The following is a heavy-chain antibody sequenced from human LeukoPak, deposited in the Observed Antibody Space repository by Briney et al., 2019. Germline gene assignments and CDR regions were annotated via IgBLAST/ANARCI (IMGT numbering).Heavy chain of an antibody. CDR1: GYTFTSYD. CDR2: MNPNSGNT. Sequence: GASVKVSCKASGYTFTSYDINWVRQATGQGLEWMGWMNPNSGNTGYAQKFQGRVTMTRNTSISTAYMELSSLRSEDTAVYYCARGQRVRGAAVGYWFYMDVWGKGTTVTVSS. J-gene: IGHJ6*03. CDR3: ARGQRVRGAAVGYWFYMDV. D-gene: IGHD3-10*01. V-gene: IGHV1-8*01.